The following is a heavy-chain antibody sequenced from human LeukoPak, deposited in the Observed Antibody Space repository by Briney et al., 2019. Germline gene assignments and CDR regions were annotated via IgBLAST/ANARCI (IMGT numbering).Heavy chain of an antibody. Sequence: VASVKVSCKASGGTFSSYAISWVRQAPGQGLEWMGGIIPIFGTANYAQKFQGRVTITADESTSTAYMELSSLRSEDTAVYYCVRSGYNWGFDYWGQGTLVTVSS. CDR2: IIPIFGTA. V-gene: IGHV1-69*13. D-gene: IGHD1-1*01. CDR3: VRSGYNWGFDY. CDR1: GGTFSSYA. J-gene: IGHJ4*02.